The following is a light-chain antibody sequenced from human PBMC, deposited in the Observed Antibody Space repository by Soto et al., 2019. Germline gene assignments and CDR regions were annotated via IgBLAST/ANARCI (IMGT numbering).Light chain of an antibody. J-gene: IGKJ1*01. CDR1: QGIRNY. CDR2: DAS. Sequence: DIQMTQSPSSLSASVGDRVTITCRASQGIRNYLAWYQQKPGKAPKLLIYDASSLESGVPSRFSGSGSGTEFTLTIRSLQPDDFATYYCQQYNSYSRTFGQGTKVDIK. V-gene: IGKV1-5*01. CDR3: QQYNSYSRT.